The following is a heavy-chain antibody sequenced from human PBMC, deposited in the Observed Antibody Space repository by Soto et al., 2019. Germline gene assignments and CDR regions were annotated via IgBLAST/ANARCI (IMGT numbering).Heavy chain of an antibody. D-gene: IGHD3-22*01. Sequence: SVKVSCKASGGTFSSYAISCVRQAPGQGLEWMGGIIPIFGTANYAQKFQGRVTITADKSTSTAYMELSSLRSEDTAVYYCARGVVGPRTYYYDSSGLSPFDYWGQGTLVTVPQ. V-gene: IGHV1-69*06. CDR3: ARGVVGPRTYYYDSSGLSPFDY. CDR2: IIPIFGTA. CDR1: GGTFSSYA. J-gene: IGHJ4*02.